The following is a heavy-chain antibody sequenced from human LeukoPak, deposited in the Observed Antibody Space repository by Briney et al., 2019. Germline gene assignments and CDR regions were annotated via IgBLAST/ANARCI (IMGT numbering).Heavy chain of an antibody. CDR3: AKDHQDIVGATTQFDP. D-gene: IGHD1-26*01. V-gene: IGHV3-53*04. Sequence: GGSLGLSFAAPWFTVSSNYRSWVGQAPGRGLRWASVIYSGGSTYYADSVKGRFTISRHNSKNTLYLQMNSLRAEDTAVYYCAKDHQDIVGATTQFDPWGQGTLVTVSS. CDR2: IYSGGST. J-gene: IGHJ5*02. CDR1: WFTVSSNY.